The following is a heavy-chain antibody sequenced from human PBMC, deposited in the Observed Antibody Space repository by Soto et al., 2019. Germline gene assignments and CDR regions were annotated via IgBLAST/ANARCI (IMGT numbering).Heavy chain of an antibody. CDR2: VSGRGGST. V-gene: IGHV3-23*01. D-gene: IGHD1-1*01. CDR3: AKEWGTAYYYMDV. Sequence: EVQLLESGGGLVQPGGSLRLSCAASGFTFTTYVMSWVRQAPGKGLEWVSSVSGRGGSTYYADSVKGQFTISRDNSKDTLYLQMNSLRAEDTAVYYCAKEWGTAYYYMDVWGKGTTVTVSS. CDR1: GFTFTTYV. J-gene: IGHJ6*03.